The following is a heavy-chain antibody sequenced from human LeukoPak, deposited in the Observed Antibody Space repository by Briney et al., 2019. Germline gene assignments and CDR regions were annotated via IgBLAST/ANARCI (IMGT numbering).Heavy chain of an antibody. CDR1: GYTFTSYD. Sequence: ASVKVSCKASGYTFTSYDINWVRQATGQGLEWMGWMNPNSGNTGYAQKFQGRVTITRNTSISTAYMELSSLRSEDTAVYYCARDHGKRDAFDIWGQGTMVTVSS. CDR2: MNPNSGNT. CDR3: ARDHGKRDAFDI. J-gene: IGHJ3*02. D-gene: IGHD1-1*01. V-gene: IGHV1-8*03.